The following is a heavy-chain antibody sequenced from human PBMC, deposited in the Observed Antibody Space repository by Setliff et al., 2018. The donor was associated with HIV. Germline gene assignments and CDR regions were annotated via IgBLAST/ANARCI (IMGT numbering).Heavy chain of an antibody. Sequence: ASVKVSCKASGHTFANSYLHWVRQGPGQGLEWMGIMNPNDGGTQYAQNFRGRVSMTRDTSTTTVYMELYSLRSEDTAVYHCARSDISGTGCFDSWGQGTLVTVSS. J-gene: IGHJ4*02. CDR1: GHTFANSY. CDR2: MNPNDGGT. V-gene: IGHV1-46*01. CDR3: ARSDISGTGCFDS. D-gene: IGHD1-20*01.